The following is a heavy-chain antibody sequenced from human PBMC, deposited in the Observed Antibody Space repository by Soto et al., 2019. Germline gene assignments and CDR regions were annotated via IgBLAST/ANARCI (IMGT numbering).Heavy chain of an antibody. CDR1: GFTFRTYS. J-gene: IGHJ6*02. Sequence: PVGSLRLSCAASGFTFRTYSMNWVRQAPGKGLEWVSSISTSSTYIYYADSVKGRFTISRDNAKNSLYLQMNSLRVEDTAVYYCARGDRLRGEPVWGQGTTVTVSS. D-gene: IGHD4-17*01. CDR2: ISTSSTYI. CDR3: ARGDRLRGEPV. V-gene: IGHV3-21*01.